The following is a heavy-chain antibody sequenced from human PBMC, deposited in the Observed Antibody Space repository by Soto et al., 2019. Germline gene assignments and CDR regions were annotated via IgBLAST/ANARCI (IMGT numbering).Heavy chain of an antibody. CDR3: ARSTIFRNWFAP. J-gene: IGHJ5*02. CDR1: GYTFTSYA. CDR2: INAGNGNT. V-gene: IGHV1-3*01. D-gene: IGHD2-2*01. Sequence: ASVKVSWKASGYTFTSYAMHWVRQAPGQRLEWMGWINAGNGNTKYSQKFQGRVTITRDTSASTAYMELSSLRSEDTAVYYCARSTIFRNWFAPWGQGTLVTVSS.